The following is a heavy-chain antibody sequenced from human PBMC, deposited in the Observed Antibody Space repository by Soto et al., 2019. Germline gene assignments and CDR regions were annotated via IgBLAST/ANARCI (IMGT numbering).Heavy chain of an antibody. CDR2: FDPEDGET. CDR1: GYTLTELS. CDR3: ATALTGFGVPSDAFDI. D-gene: IGHD3-3*01. V-gene: IGHV1-24*01. Sequence: GASVNVSCTVPGYTLTELSMHWVRQAPGKGLEWMGGFDPEDGETIYAQKFQGRVTMTEDTSTDTAYMELSSLRSEDTAVYYCATALTGFGVPSDAFDIWGQGTMVTVSS. J-gene: IGHJ3*02.